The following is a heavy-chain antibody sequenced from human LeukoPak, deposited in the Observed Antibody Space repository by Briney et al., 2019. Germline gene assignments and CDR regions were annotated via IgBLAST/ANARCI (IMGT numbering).Heavy chain of an antibody. D-gene: IGHD1-14*01. CDR2: ISPSGTDI. CDR3: TRDPRNLDY. Sequence: GGSLRLSCAVSGFTFSDTYITWIRQAPGKGLESLSYISPSGTDISYADSVKGRFTISRDNAKNSLYLQMNSLRVEDTAVYYYTRDPRNLDYWGQGTLVTVSS. V-gene: IGHV3-11*01. CDR1: GFTFSDTY. J-gene: IGHJ4*02.